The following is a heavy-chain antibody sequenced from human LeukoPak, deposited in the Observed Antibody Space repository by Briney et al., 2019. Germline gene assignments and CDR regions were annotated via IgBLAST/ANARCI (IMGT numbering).Heavy chain of an antibody. CDR2: IKSRADGGTT. Sequence: GGSLRLSCAASGFSFNTYYMNWVRQAPGKGLEWVGHIKSRADGGTTDYAAPMKGRFTISRDDSRDMLFLQMNSLQTEDTAIYYCLVVMVRGANWFDPWGQGTLVTVSS. CDR1: GFSFNTYY. D-gene: IGHD3-10*01. V-gene: IGHV3-15*01. CDR3: LVVMVRGANWFDP. J-gene: IGHJ5*02.